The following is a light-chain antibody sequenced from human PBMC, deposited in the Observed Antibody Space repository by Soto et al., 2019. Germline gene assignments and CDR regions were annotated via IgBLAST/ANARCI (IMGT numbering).Light chain of an antibody. CDR1: QNIRNW. V-gene: IGKV1-5*01. J-gene: IGKJ5*01. Sequence: IQMPQSHSTLSASVGDSVTITCRASQNIRNWLAWYQQKPGKAPTPLSDDASSLKSGVPARFSGSGSGTEFTLTISSLQADDFATYYCQQYNTYSTFGQGTRLEIK. CDR2: DAS. CDR3: QQYNTYST.